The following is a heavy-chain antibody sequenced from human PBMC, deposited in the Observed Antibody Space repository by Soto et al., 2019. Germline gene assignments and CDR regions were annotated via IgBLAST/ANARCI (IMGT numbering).Heavy chain of an antibody. CDR3: ARFSGYYSDY. V-gene: IGHV3-64*01. J-gene: IGHJ4*02. CDR1: GFTFSSYS. D-gene: IGHD3-22*01. Sequence: GGSLRLSCAASGFTFSSYSMHWVRQAPGKGLEYVSAISSNGGSTYYANSVKGRFTISRDNSKNTLYLQMGSLRAEDMAVYYCARFSGYYSDYWGQGTLVTVSS. CDR2: ISSNGGST.